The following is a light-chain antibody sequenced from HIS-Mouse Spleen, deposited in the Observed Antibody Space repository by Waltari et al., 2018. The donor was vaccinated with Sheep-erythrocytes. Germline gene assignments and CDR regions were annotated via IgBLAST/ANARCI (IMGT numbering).Light chain of an antibody. J-gene: IGKJ2*01. V-gene: IGKV1-6*01. CDR2: AAS. Sequence: AIQMTQSPSYLSASVGDRVPITCRASQGIRNDLGLYQQKPGKAPKLLIYAASSLQSGVPSRFSGSGSGTDFTLTISSLQPEDFATYYCLQDYNYPYTFGQGTKLEIK. CDR1: QGIRND. CDR3: LQDYNYPYT.